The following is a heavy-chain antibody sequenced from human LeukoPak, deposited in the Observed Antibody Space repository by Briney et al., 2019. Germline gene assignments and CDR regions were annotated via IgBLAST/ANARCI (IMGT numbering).Heavy chain of an antibody. V-gene: IGHV3-48*01. Sequence: GGSLRLSCVASGVTLSSYSMNWVRQAPGKGLEWVSYISDTGSTIAYADSVKGRFTMSRDEAKNSLHLQMNSLRAEDTAVYYCATRLEYSSGWFAGYWGQGTLVTVSS. D-gene: IGHD6-19*01. CDR1: GVTLSSYS. J-gene: IGHJ4*02. CDR3: ATRLEYSSGWFAGY. CDR2: ISDTGSTI.